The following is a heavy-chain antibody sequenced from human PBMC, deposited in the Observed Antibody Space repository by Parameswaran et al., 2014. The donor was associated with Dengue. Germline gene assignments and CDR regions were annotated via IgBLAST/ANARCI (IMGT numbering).Heavy chain of an antibody. CDR2: IWYDGSNK. D-gene: IGHD3-16*02. CDR3: ARGLSDAFDI. V-gene: IGHV3-33*01. Sequence: VRQMPGKGLEWVAVIWYDGSNKYYADSVKGRFTISRDNSKNTLYLQMNSLRAEDTAVYYCARGLSDAFDIWGQGTMVTVSS. J-gene: IGHJ3*02.